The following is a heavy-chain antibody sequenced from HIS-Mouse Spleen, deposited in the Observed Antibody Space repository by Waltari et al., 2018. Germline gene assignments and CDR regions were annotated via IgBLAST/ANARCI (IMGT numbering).Heavy chain of an antibody. J-gene: IGHJ5*02. CDR1: GGTFSSYA. D-gene: IGHD3-22*01. CDR2: IIPIFGTA. V-gene: IGHV1-69*01. CDR3: AHSISGKSSGYYYATGRFDP. Sequence: QVQLVQSGAEVKKPGSSVKVSCKASGGTFSSYAISWVRQAPGPGLEWMGGIIPIFGTANYAQKFQGRVTITADESTSTAYMELSSLRSEDTAVYYCAHSISGKSSGYYYATGRFDPWGQGTLVTVSS.